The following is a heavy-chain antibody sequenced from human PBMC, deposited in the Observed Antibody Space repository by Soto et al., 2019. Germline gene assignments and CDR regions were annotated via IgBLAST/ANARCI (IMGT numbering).Heavy chain of an antibody. CDR3: ARALLVDTAMVSDY. V-gene: IGHV1-69*02. Sequence: QVQLVQSGAEVKKPGSSVKVSCKASGGTFSSYTISWVRQAPGQGLEWMGRIIPILGIANYAQKFQGRVTITADKSTSTAYMELSSLRSEDTAVYYCARALLVDTAMVSDYWGQATLVTVSS. CDR1: GGTFSSYT. D-gene: IGHD5-18*01. CDR2: IIPILGIA. J-gene: IGHJ4*02.